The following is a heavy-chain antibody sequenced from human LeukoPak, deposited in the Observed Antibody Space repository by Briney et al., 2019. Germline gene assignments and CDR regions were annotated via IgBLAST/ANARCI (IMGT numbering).Heavy chain of an antibody. D-gene: IGHD3-22*01. J-gene: IGHJ4*02. Sequence: PSETLSLTCTVSGGSISSYYWSWIRQPAGKGLEWIGRIYSSGSTHYKPSLKSRVTMSVDTSKNQFSLKLSSVTGADTAVYYCARDRYYYDSSGYYSIDYWGQGTLVTVSS. CDR3: ARDRYYYDSSGYYSIDY. V-gene: IGHV4-4*07. CDR2: IYSSGST. CDR1: GGSISSYY.